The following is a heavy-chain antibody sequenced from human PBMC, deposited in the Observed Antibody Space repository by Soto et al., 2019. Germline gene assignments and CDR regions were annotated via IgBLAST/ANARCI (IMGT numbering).Heavy chain of an antibody. CDR1: GFTFSGSA. J-gene: IGHJ6*02. Sequence: GGSLRLSCAASGFTFSGSAMHWVRQASGKGLEWVGRIRSKANSYATAYAASVKGRFTISRDDSKNTAYLQMNSLKTEDTAVYYCTRPTAHYYYYYGMDVWGQGTTVTVSS. CDR3: TRPTAHYYYYYGMDV. CDR2: IRSKANSYAT. V-gene: IGHV3-73*01.